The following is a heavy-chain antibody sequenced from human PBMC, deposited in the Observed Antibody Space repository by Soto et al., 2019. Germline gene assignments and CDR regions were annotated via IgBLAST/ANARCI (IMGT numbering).Heavy chain of an antibody. Sequence: EVQLVESGGGLVKPGGSLRLSCAASGFTFSSYSMNWVRQAPGKGLEWVSSISSSSSYIYYADSVKGRFTISRDNAKNSLYLQMNSLRDEDTAVYYCARDREGSGSYEYYYYYYGMDVWGQGTTVTVSS. D-gene: IGHD1-26*01. CDR1: GFTFSSYS. V-gene: IGHV3-21*01. J-gene: IGHJ6*02. CDR3: ARDREGSGSYEYYYYYYGMDV. CDR2: ISSSSSYI.